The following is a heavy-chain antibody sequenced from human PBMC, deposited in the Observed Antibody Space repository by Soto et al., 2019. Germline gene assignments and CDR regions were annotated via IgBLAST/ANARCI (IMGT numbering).Heavy chain of an antibody. Sequence: SSETRSLTGTLAGGSLRSGDYYWGWIRQPPGKGLEWIGCTDGSGSTYYNPSLKSRVTISVDTSNNQFSLNLSSVPVADTAVYYCATVRVGSVDSVVVPPARLDYWGQGTLVTVSS. CDR2: TDGSGST. V-gene: IGHV4-30-4*01. CDR1: GGSLRSGDYY. CDR3: ATVRVGSVDSVVVPPARLDY. D-gene: IGHD2-2*01. J-gene: IGHJ4*02.